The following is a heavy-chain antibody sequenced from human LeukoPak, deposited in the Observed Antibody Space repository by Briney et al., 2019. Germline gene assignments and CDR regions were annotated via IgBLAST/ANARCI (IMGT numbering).Heavy chain of an antibody. V-gene: IGHV4-4*07. CDR3: ARDAKRRLLWFGELSANYYYGMDV. Sequence: SETLSLTCTVSGGSISRYYWSWIRQPAGKGLEWIGRIYTSGSTNYNPSLKSRVTMSVDTSKNQFSLKLSSVTAADTAVYYCARDAKRRLLWFGELSANYYYGMDVWGQGTTVTVSS. D-gene: IGHD3-10*01. J-gene: IGHJ6*02. CDR1: GGSISRYY. CDR2: IYTSGST.